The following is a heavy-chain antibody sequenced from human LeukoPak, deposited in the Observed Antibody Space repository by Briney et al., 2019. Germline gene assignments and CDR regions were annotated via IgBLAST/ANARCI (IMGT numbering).Heavy chain of an antibody. Sequence: KPSETLSLTCTVSGGSISSYCWTWIRQPPGKGLEWIGYIYYSGSTNYNPSLKSRVTISVDTSKNQFSLKLSSVTAADTAVYYCARLGRGDTPMVANFDYWGQGTLVTVSS. CDR2: IYYSGST. CDR3: ARLGRGDTPMVANFDY. V-gene: IGHV4-59*08. J-gene: IGHJ4*02. D-gene: IGHD5-18*01. CDR1: GGSISSYC.